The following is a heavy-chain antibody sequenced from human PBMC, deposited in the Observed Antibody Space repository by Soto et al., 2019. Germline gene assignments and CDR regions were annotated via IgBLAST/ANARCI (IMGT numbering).Heavy chain of an antibody. V-gene: IGHV4-31*03. Sequence: TLALNCTVSGGSISSGGYYWSWIRQHPGKGLEWIGYIYYSGSTYYNPSLKSRVTISVDTSKNQFSLKLSSVTAADTAVYYCAKTGNDYGDYNDYWGQGTLVTVSS. CDR3: AKTGNDYGDYNDY. CDR1: GGSISSGGYY. J-gene: IGHJ4*02. CDR2: IYYSGST. D-gene: IGHD4-17*01.